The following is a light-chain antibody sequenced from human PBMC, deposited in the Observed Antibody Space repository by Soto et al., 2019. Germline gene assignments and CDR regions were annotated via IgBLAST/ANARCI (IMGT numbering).Light chain of an antibody. J-gene: IGKJ2*01. Sequence: DIQMTQSPSTLSASVGDRVTITCRASQSISSWLAWYQQKPGKAPKLLIYDASSLESGVPSRFSGSASGTEFTLTISSLQPDDFATYYCQQYNSYSSYTFGQGTKLEIK. V-gene: IGKV1-5*01. CDR3: QQYNSYSSYT. CDR2: DAS. CDR1: QSISSW.